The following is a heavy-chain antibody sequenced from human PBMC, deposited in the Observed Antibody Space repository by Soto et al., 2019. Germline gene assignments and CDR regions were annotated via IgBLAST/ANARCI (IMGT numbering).Heavy chain of an antibody. J-gene: IGHJ2*01. CDR3: ARDPLWGTAMVLWYFDL. CDR1: GFTVSISY. D-gene: IGHD5-18*01. CDR2: RYSDGRS. V-gene: IGHV3-66*01. Sequence: GSLRLSCAGSGFTVSISYMTWVRQVPGKGLEWVSIRYSDGRSYHAESVKGRFTVSTDDSENTLYLQMNSLRAEDTAVYYCARDPLWGTAMVLWYFDLWGRGTLVTVSS.